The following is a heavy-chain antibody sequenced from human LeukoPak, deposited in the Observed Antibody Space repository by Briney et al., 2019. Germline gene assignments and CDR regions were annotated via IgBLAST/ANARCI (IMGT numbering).Heavy chain of an antibody. CDR3: ARAPSGYDFCDY. J-gene: IGHJ4*02. CDR1: GGSISSSSYY. D-gene: IGHD5-12*01. Sequence: SETLSLTCTVSGGSISSSSYYWGWIRQPPGKGLEWIGSIYYSGSTYYNPSLKSRVTISVDTSKNQFSLKLSSVTAADTAVYYCARAPSGYDFCDYWGQGTLVTVSS. CDR2: IYYSGST. V-gene: IGHV4-39*07.